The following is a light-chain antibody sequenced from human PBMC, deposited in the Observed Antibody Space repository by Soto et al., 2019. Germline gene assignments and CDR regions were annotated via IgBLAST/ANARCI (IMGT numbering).Light chain of an antibody. J-gene: IGKJ1*01. CDR1: QSVGDSY. CDR3: QQFGISPET. CDR2: DAS. V-gene: IGKV3-20*01. Sequence: EVLLTQSPGILSLSPGERATLSCRASQSVGDSYLAWYQQKPGQAPRLLIYDASNRAPGIPDRFSGSGSRTDFALTISRLEPEDFAVYYCQQFGISPETFGQGTKVEIK.